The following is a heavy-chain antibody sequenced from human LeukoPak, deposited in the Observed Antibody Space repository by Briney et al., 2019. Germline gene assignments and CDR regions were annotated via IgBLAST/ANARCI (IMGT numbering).Heavy chain of an antibody. Sequence: SETLSLTCTVSGGSISSSSYYLGWIRQPPGKGLEWIGRIYTSGSTNYNPSLKSRVTISVDTSKNQFSLKLSSVTAADTAVYYCARDGRSITGTIWAYYFDYWGQGTLVTVSS. J-gene: IGHJ4*02. CDR1: GGSISSSSYY. CDR2: IYTSGST. CDR3: ARDGRSITGTIWAYYFDY. D-gene: IGHD1/OR15-1a*01. V-gene: IGHV4-39*07.